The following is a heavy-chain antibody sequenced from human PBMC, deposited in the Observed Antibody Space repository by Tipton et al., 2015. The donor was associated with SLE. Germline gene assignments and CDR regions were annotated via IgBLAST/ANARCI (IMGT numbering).Heavy chain of an antibody. Sequence: QSGPEVKKPGSSVKVSCKASGGTFSSSAISWVRQAPGQGLEWMGGIIPMLRTSNYAQKFQGRVTITTDESTNTAYMELRSLRSEDTAVYYCAKEQWYEVFDYWGQGTLVTVSS. V-gene: IGHV1-69*05. D-gene: IGHD6-19*01. CDR1: GGTFSSSA. CDR3: AKEQWYEVFDY. J-gene: IGHJ4*02. CDR2: IIPMLRTS.